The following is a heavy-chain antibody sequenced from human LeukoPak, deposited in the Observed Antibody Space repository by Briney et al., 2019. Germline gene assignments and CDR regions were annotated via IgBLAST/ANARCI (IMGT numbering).Heavy chain of an antibody. D-gene: IGHD1-26*01. J-gene: IGHJ6*02. V-gene: IGHV3-30-3*02. CDR2: ISYDGSNK. CDR3: ANTVGAISSGLYYYGMDV. CDR1: GFTFSSYA. Sequence: PGGSLRLSCAASGFTFSSYAMHWVRQAPGKGLEWVAVISYDGSNKYYADSVKGRFTISRDNSKNTLYLQMNSLRAEDTALYYCANTVGAISSGLYYYGMDVWGQGTTVTVSS.